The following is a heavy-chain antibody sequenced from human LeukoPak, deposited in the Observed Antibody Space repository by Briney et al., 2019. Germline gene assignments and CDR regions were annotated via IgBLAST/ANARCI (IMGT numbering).Heavy chain of an antibody. CDR2: INSDGSYT. CDR3: ARDGVGATQDY. J-gene: IGHJ4*02. V-gene: IGHV3-74*01. Sequence: GGSLRLSCAASGFTFTNCWMHWVRQAPGKGLVWVSRINSDGSYTTYADSVKGRFTISRDNAKNTLYLQMNSLRAEDTAVYYCARDGVGATQDYWGQGTLVTLSS. D-gene: IGHD1-26*01. CDR1: GFTFTNCW.